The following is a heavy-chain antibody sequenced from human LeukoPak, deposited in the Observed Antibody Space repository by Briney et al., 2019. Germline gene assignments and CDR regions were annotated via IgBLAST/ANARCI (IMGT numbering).Heavy chain of an antibody. V-gene: IGHV3-30*02. Sequence: GGSLRLSCAASGFTFSSYGMHWVRQAPGKRLEWVTFIRYDGSEKYYADSVKGRFTISRDNSKNTLYLQMNSLRAEDTAVYYCAKGSYQCSSSSCPQYYYFMDVWGKGTTVTVSS. J-gene: IGHJ6*03. D-gene: IGHD2-2*01. CDR2: IRYDGSEK. CDR3: AKGSYQCSSSSCPQYYYFMDV. CDR1: GFTFSSYG.